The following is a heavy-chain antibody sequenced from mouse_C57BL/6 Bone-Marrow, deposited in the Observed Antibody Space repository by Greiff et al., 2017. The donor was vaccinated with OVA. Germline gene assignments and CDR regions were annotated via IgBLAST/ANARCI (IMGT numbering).Heavy chain of an antibody. CDR1: GYTFTSYW. CDR3: ARGGLLRWVDYFGY. Sequence: QVQLQQPGAELVMPGASVKLSCKASGYTFTSYWMHWVKQRPGQGLEWIGEIDPSDSYTNYNQKFKGKSTLTADKSSSTAYMQLSSLTSEDSAVYYCARGGLLRWVDYFGYWGQGTTLTVSS. J-gene: IGHJ2*01. D-gene: IGHD1-1*01. V-gene: IGHV1-69*01. CDR2: IDPSDSYT.